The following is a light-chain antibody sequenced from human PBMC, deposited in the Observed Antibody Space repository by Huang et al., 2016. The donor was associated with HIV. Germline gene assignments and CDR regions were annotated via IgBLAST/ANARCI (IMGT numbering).Light chain of an antibody. J-gene: IGKJ4*01. CDR3: QQRSTWPLT. Sequence: EVVLTQSPSILSLSLGGTGTISCKASKSFGSYVAWYQQRPGQSPRLLLYDTSNRAAGIPSRFSGSGSGTDFTLTISGLESEDLGVFYCQQRSTWPLTFGGGTKLA. CDR1: KSFGSY. CDR2: DTS. V-gene: IGKV3-11*01.